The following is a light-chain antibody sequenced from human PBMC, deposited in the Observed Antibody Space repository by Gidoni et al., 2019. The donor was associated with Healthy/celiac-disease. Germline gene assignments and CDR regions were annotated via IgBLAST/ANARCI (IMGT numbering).Light chain of an antibody. CDR3: SSYAGSNNLV. V-gene: IGLV2-8*01. J-gene: IGLJ2*01. CDR1: SSDVCGYNY. Sequence: QSALTQPPSASGSPRQSVTISCTGTSSDVCGYNYVSWYQQHPGKAPKLMIYEVSKRPSGVPDRFSGSKSGNTASLTVSGLQAEDEADYYCSSYAGSNNLVFGGGTKLTVL. CDR2: EVS.